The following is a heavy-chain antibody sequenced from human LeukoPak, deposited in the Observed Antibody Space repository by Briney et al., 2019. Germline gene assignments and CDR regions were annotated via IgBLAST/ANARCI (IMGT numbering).Heavy chain of an antibody. J-gene: IGHJ4*02. CDR3: ARHNQGSPDY. Sequence: GGSLILSCVASGFICSYYDMDWVRQAPGKGLEWISYISSSRSIMYYADSVLGRFTVSRDNAENTLYLQMNSLRGDDTAVYYCARHNQGSPDYWGQGTLVTVSS. CDR1: GFICSYYD. V-gene: IGHV3-48*01. CDR2: ISSSRSIM.